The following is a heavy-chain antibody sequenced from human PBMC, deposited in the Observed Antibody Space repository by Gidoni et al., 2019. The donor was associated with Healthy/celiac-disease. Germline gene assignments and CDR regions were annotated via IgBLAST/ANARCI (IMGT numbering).Heavy chain of an antibody. CDR3: ASYLGYCSSTSCYTDPYYFDY. D-gene: IGHD2-2*02. V-gene: IGHV1-69*01. J-gene: IGHJ4*02. CDR2: IIPIFGTA. Sequence: QVQLVQSGAEVKKPGSSVKVSCKASGGTFSSYAISWVRQAPGQGLEWMGGIIPIFGTANYAQKFQGRVTITADESTSTAYMELSSLRSEDTAVYYCASYLGYCSSTSCYTDPYYFDYWGQGTLVTVSS. CDR1: GGTFSSYA.